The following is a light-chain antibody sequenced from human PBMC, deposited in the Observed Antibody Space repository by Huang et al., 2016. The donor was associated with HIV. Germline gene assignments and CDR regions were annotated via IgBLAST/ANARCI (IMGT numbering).Light chain of an antibody. V-gene: IGKV1-6*01. J-gene: IGKJ1*01. CDR2: AAS. Sequence: AIQMTQSPSSLSASVGDRVTITCRASQDIRNDLGGYQQKPGKAPKFLIYAASNLQNGVPSRFSGSGSGTFFTLTISSLQPEDFATYYCLQDYSYPRTFGQGTKVEVK. CDR1: QDIRND. CDR3: LQDYSYPRT.